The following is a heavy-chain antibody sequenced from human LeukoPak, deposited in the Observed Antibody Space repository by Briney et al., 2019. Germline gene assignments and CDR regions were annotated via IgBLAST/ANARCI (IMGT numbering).Heavy chain of an antibody. V-gene: IGHV3-7*01. J-gene: IGHJ4*02. Sequence: PGGSLSLSCAASGFTFSNYWMSWVRQAPGKGLEWVANIKEDGSEKYCVDSVKGRFTISRDNARNSLYLQMNSLRAEDTAVYYCARGRQLGYWGQGTLVTVSS. D-gene: IGHD6-13*01. CDR3: ARGRQLGY. CDR2: IKEDGSEK. CDR1: GFTFSNYW.